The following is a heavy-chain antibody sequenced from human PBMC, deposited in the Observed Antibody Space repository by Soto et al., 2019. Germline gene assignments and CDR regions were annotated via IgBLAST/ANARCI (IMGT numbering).Heavy chain of an antibody. J-gene: IGHJ4*02. CDR1: GYTFTSYA. CDR2: ISGYNGNT. V-gene: IGHV1-18*01. CDR3: ARGPPCTKDLCSVVCYFDY. Sequence: GASVKVSCKASGYTFTSYAISWVRQAPGQGLEWMGWISGYNGNTNYAQRLQGRVTMTTDTSTSTAYMELRSLRSDDTAVYYCARGPPCTKDLCSVVCYFDYWGQGTLVTVSS. D-gene: IGHD2-8*01.